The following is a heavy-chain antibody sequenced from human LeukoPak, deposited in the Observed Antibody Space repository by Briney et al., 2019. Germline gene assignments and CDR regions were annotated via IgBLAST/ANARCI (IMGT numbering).Heavy chain of an antibody. CDR2: INWNGGST. CDR3: ARDQIGYCSGGSCYGPAVDYYYYMDV. V-gene: IGHV3-20*04. D-gene: IGHD2-15*01. CDR1: GFTFDDYG. J-gene: IGHJ6*03. Sequence: GGSLRLSCAASGFTFDDYGMSWVRHAPGKGLEWVSGINWNGGSTGYADSVKGRFTISRDNAKNSLYLQMNSLRAEDTAVYYCARDQIGYCSGGSCYGPAVDYYYYMDVWGKGTTVTISS.